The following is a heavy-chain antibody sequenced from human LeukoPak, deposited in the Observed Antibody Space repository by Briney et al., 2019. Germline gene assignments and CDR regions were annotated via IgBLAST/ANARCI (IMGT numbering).Heavy chain of an antibody. CDR1: GFTFSSYG. J-gene: IGHJ3*02. V-gene: IGHV3-33*01. CDR3: ARSIWPLAFDI. CDR2: IWYDGSNK. Sequence: GGSLGLSCAASGFTFSSYGMHWVRQAPGKGLEWVAVIWYDGSNKYYADSVKGRFTISRDNSKNTLYLQMNSLRAEDTAVYYCARSIWPLAFDIWGQGTMVTVSS.